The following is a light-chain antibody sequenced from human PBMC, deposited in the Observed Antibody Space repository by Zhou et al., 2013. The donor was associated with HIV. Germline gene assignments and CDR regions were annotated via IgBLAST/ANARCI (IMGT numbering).Light chain of an antibody. Sequence: DIQMTQSPSTLSASVGDRVTITCRASQSISSWLAWYQQKPGKAPKLLISAASSLQNGVPSRFSGSGSGTDFTLTITSLQPEDFATYFCQQGYTCCTFGLGDQVGHQT. J-gene: IGKJ2*01. CDR2: AAS. CDR1: QSISSW. V-gene: IGKV1-5*01. CDR3: QQGYTCCT.